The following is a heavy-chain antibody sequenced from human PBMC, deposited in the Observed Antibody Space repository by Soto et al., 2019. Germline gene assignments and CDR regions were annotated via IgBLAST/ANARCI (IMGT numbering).Heavy chain of an antibody. CDR1: GFTFANLW. CDR2: MNSDGSTT. CDR3: ATAEVDY. Sequence: GGSLRLSCAVSGFTFANLWMHWVRQAPGKGLEWVSRMNSDGSTTDYADSVKGRFTVSRDNAKNTLYLQMNSLRAEDTAVYYCATAEVDYWGPGTPVTVSS. V-gene: IGHV3-74*01. J-gene: IGHJ4*02.